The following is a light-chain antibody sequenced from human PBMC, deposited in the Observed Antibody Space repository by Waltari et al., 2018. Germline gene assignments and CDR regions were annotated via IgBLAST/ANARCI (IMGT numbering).Light chain of an antibody. Sequence: DIQMTQSPSSLSASVGARVTITCRASQSSSDYLNWYQQKPGKAPKLPIYAASTLQSGVPSRFSGSGSGTDFALTISSLQPEDFATYYCQQSYSFGQGTRLEIK. CDR1: QSSSDY. CDR3: QQSYS. V-gene: IGKV1-39*01. CDR2: AAS. J-gene: IGKJ5*01.